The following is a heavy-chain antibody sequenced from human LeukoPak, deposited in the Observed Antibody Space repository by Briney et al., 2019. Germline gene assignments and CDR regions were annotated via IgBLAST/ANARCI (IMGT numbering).Heavy chain of an antibody. CDR3: ARRLLGYRSGGSCYSGYFQH. V-gene: IGHV4-39*07. Sequence: PSETLSLTCTVSGGSISSSSYYWGWIRQPPGKGLEWIGSIYYSGSTYYNPSLKSRVTISVDTSKNQFSLKLSSVTAADTAMYYCARRLLGYRSGGSCYSGYFQHWGQGTLVTVSS. CDR1: GGSISSSSYY. D-gene: IGHD2-15*01. J-gene: IGHJ1*01. CDR2: IYYSGST.